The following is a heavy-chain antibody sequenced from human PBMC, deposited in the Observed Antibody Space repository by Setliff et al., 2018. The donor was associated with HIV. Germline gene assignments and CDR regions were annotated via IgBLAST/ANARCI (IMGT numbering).Heavy chain of an antibody. CDR3: ATIREYYYDSNGQEYFQH. CDR1: GFTFSDYY. V-gene: IGHV1-2*06. J-gene: IGHJ1*01. D-gene: IGHD3-22*01. Sequence: GASVKVSCKASGFTFSDYYIHWVRQAPGQGLEWMGRISPNSDVTNYAQKFQGRVTMTEDTSTDTAYMELSSLTSEDTAMYYCATIREYYYDSNGQEYFQHWGHGTLVTVSS. CDR2: ISPNSDVT.